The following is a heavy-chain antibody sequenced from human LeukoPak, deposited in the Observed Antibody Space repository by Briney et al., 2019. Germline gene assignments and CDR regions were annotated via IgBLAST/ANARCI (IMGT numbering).Heavy chain of an antibody. Sequence: GGSLRLSCAASGFTFSTYWMHWVRQAPGKGLVWVSLINRGGSSTSYADSVKGRFTISRDNAKNTVCMQMNSLRAEDTAVYYCARGDEYTYGYFDYWGQGTLVTVSS. J-gene: IGHJ4*02. V-gene: IGHV3-74*01. CDR2: INRGGSST. CDR3: ARGDEYTYGYFDY. CDR1: GFTFSTYW. D-gene: IGHD5-18*01.